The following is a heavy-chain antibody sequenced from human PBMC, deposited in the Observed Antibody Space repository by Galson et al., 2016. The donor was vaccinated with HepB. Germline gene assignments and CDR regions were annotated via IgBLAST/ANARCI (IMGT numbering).Heavy chain of an antibody. Sequence: SLRLSCAASGFTFSSYWMHWVRQAPGKGLVWVSRINPDGSSTSYADSVKGRFTISRDKAKNTLYLQMNSLRVEDTAVYYCASNFDYWSGYGDVSYYYYMDVWGKGTAVTVSS. CDR1: GFTFSSYW. CDR2: INPDGSST. D-gene: IGHD3-3*01. J-gene: IGHJ6*03. V-gene: IGHV3-74*01. CDR3: ASNFDYWSGYGDVSYYYYMDV.